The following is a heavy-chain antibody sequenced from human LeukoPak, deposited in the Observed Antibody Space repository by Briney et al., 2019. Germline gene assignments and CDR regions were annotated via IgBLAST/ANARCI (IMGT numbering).Heavy chain of an antibody. CDR2: ISGSGGST. J-gene: IGHJ4*02. V-gene: IGHV3-23*01. CDR3: AKKPAAHGY. Sequence: HPGGSLRLSCAASGFTFSSYWMHWVRQAPGKGLEWVSAISGSGGSTYYADSVKGRFTISRDNSKNTLYLQMNSLRAEDTAVYYCAKKPAAHGYWGQGTLVTVSS. CDR1: GFTFSSYW. D-gene: IGHD6-13*01.